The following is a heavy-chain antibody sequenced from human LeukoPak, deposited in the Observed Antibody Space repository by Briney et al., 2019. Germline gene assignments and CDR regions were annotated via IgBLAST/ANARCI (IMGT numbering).Heavy chain of an antibody. CDR2: IIPIFGIA. Sequence: ASVKVSCKASGGTFSSYAISWVRQAPGQGLEWMGRIIPIFGIANYAQKFQGRVTITADKSTSTAYMELSSLRSEDTAVYYCARGYVSGPEVGWGQGTLVNVSS. CDR3: ARGYVSGPEVG. CDR1: GGTFSSYA. V-gene: IGHV1-69*04. D-gene: IGHD2-15*01. J-gene: IGHJ4*02.